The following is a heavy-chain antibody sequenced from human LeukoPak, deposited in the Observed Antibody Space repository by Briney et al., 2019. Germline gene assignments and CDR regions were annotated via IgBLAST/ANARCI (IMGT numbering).Heavy chain of an antibody. J-gene: IGHJ4*02. V-gene: IGHV1-18*01. CDR1: GGTFSSYA. CDR3: ARDVLEHIVVVTAIAGLGY. D-gene: IGHD2-21*02. CDR2: ISAYNGST. Sequence: ASVKVSCKASGGTFSSYAISWVRQAPGQGLEWMGWISAYNGSTNYAQKLQGRVTMTTDTSTSTAYMELRSLRSDDTAVYYCARDVLEHIVVVTAIAGLGYWGQGTLVTVSS.